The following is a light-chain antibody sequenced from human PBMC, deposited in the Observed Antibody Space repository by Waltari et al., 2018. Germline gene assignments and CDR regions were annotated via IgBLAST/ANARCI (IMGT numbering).Light chain of an antibody. Sequence: DVVMTQTPLSLSVTPGQPASISCKSGQSLLQTNGKTYFYWYLQKPGHSPQLLMYEVSSRTSGVQDRCSGSGSGTDFTQKISRVEADDVVIYYCMQSTHIPYTFGQGTKLEIK. CDR2: EVS. J-gene: IGKJ2*01. CDR3: MQSTHIPYT. V-gene: IGKV2-29*02. CDR1: QSLLQTNGKTY.